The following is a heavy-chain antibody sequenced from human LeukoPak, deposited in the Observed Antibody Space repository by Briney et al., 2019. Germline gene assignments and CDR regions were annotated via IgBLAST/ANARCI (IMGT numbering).Heavy chain of an antibody. Sequence: SETLSLTCAVYGGSFSGYYWSWIRQPPGTGLEWIGEINHSGSTNYNPSLKSRVTISVDTSKNQFSLKLSSVTAADTVVYQAEDGIRYFDWSTIGSENNWFDPWGQGTLVTVSS. J-gene: IGHJ5*02. CDR3: EDGIRYFDWSTIGSENNWFDP. CDR1: GGSFSGYY. D-gene: IGHD3-9*01. V-gene: IGHV4-34*01. CDR2: INHSGST.